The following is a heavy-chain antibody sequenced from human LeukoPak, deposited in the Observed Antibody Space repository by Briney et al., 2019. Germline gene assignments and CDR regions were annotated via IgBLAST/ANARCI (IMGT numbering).Heavy chain of an antibody. Sequence: ASVKVSCKASGYTFTGYYMHWVRQAPEQGLEWMGWINPNSGGTNYAQKFQGRVTMTRDTSISTAYMELSRLRSDDTAVYYCARDGDSGSYYWYYYYYMDVWGKGTTVTVSS. CDR1: GYTFTGYY. V-gene: IGHV1-2*02. D-gene: IGHD1-26*01. CDR2: INPNSGGT. J-gene: IGHJ6*03. CDR3: ARDGDSGSYYWYYYYYMDV.